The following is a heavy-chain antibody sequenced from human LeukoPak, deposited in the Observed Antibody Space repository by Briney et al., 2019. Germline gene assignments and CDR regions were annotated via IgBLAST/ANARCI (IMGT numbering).Heavy chain of an antibody. CDR2: ISAYNGNT. CDR3: ARDRYILGYCSGGSCYLPPYYFGY. J-gene: IGHJ4*02. D-gene: IGHD2-15*01. CDR1: GYTFTSYG. Sequence: ASVKVSCKASGYTFTSYGISWVRQAPGQGLEWMGWISAYNGNTNYAQKLQGRVTMTTDTSTSTAYMELRSLRSDDTAVYYCARDRYILGYCSGGSCYLPPYYFGYWGQGTLVTVSS. V-gene: IGHV1-18*01.